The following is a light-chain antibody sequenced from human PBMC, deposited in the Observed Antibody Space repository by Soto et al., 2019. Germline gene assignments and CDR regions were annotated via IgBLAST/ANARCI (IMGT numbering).Light chain of an antibody. CDR2: GAS. J-gene: IGKJ2*01. Sequence: EVVLTQSPGTLSLSPGERATLSCRASQSIGSNYLVWYQQRPGQAPWLLIYGASSRATGVPDRFSGSGSGTDFTLTISRLEPDDFAVYYCQQYGTSPKYTFGQGTKLEIK. CDR3: QQYGTSPKYT. CDR1: QSIGSNY. V-gene: IGKV3-20*01.